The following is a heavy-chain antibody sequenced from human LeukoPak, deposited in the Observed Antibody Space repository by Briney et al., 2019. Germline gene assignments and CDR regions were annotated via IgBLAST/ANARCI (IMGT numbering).Heavy chain of an antibody. Sequence: PGRSLRLSCAASGFTFRTYGMHWVRQAPGKGLEWVAVIWYDGGSTKYSADSVKGRFSISRDNSKNTLYLQMNRLRADDAAVYYCARVSGYYESSGYYQDNWFDPWGQGPLVTVSS. CDR2: IWYDGGSTK. J-gene: IGHJ5*02. CDR3: ARVSGYYESSGYYQDNWFDP. D-gene: IGHD3-22*01. CDR1: GFTFRTYG. V-gene: IGHV3-33*01.